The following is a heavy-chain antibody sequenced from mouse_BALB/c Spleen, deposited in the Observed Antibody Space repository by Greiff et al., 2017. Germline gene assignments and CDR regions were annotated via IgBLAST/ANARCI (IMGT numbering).Heavy chain of an antibody. J-gene: IGHJ2*01. V-gene: IGHV3-5*02. CDR1: GISITTGNYR. CDR2: IYYSGTI. CDR3: ARENYYGRGPYFDY. Sequence: EVKLMESGPGLVKPSQTVSLTCTVTGISITTGNYRWSWIRQFPGNKLEWIGYIYYSGTITYNPSLTSRTTITRDTSKNQFFLEMNSLTAEDTATYYCARENYYGRGPYFDYWGQGTTLTVSS. D-gene: IGHD1-1*01.